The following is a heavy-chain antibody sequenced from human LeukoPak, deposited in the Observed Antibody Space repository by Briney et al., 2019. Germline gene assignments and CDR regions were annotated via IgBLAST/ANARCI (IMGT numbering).Heavy chain of an antibody. CDR2: IYRGGST. Sequence: GGSLRLSCAASGFTVSSNYMSWVRQAPGKGLEWVSVIYRGGSTYYADSVKGRFTNSRDNSEDTLYLQMHSLRAEDTAVYYCEVVITSTYLEWRPGYWGQGTLVTVSS. J-gene: IGHJ4*02. V-gene: IGHV3-53*01. CDR3: EVVITSTYLEWRPGY. D-gene: IGHD3-22*01. CDR1: GFTVSSNY.